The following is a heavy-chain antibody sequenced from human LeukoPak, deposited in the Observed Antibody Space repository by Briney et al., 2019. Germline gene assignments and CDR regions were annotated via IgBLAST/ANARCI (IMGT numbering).Heavy chain of an antibody. CDR3: ARDFDYYFYYMDV. CDR1: GYSITSGHY. V-gene: IGHV4-38-2*02. Sequence: PSETLSLTCTVSGYSITSGHYWGWIRQPPGKGLEWIGNIYHSGSSYYNPSLKSRVTMSADTSKNQISLELNSVTAAATAVYYCARDFDYYFYYMDVWGKGTTVPVSS. J-gene: IGHJ6*03. CDR2: IYHSGSS.